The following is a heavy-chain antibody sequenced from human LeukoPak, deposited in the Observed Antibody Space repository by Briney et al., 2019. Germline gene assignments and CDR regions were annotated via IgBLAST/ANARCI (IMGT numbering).Heavy chain of an antibody. CDR2: IIPILDIA. CDR1: GGTFRTDS. J-gene: IGHJ5*02. D-gene: IGHD5-18*01. CDR3: ARGDSYGRFDA. V-gene: IGHV1-69*04. Sequence: SVKVSCKASGGTFRTDSISWVRQAPGQGLEWMGRIIPILDIAEYAQRFQGGVTITADKSTSTAYMDLSSLRSEDTAVYYCARGDSYGRFDAWGQGTLVTVSS.